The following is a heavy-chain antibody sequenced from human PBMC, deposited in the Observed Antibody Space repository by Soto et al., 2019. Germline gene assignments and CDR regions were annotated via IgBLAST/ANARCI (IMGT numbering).Heavy chain of an antibody. CDR2: MYNSGSA. CDR3: ARAPGGNYYGSGSYYTLLDY. V-gene: IGHV4-59*01. Sequence: SETLSLTCTVSGGSLSSYYWSWIRQPPGKGLEWVGYMYNSGSANYNPSLKSRVTISVDMSQNQFSLKLTSVTAADTAVYYCARAPGGNYYGSGSYYTLLDYWGQGTLVTVS. CDR1: GGSLSSYY. D-gene: IGHD3-10*01. J-gene: IGHJ4*02.